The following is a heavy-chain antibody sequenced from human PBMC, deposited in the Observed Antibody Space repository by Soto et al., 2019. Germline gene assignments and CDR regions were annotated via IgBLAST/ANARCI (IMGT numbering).Heavy chain of an antibody. CDR2: ITDTGGDT. Sequence: GGSIRISCVASGFTFGSRAMSWVRQAPGEGLEWVSTITDTGGDTKYADSVRGRFTISRDNSKNTLYLQMSSLRAEDTAVYYCTHCSGESCHGGYFGMDVWGQGTTVTVSS. V-gene: IGHV3-23*01. J-gene: IGHJ6*02. D-gene: IGHD2-15*01. CDR3: THCSGESCHGGYFGMDV. CDR1: GFTFGSRA.